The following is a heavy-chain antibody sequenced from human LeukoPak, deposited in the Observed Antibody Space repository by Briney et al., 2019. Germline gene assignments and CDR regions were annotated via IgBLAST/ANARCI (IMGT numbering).Heavy chain of an antibody. CDR2: INAGNGNT. CDR1: GYTFTSYA. CDR3: ARAPITIFGVATTHDAFDI. J-gene: IGHJ3*02. V-gene: IGHV1-3*01. D-gene: IGHD3-3*01. Sequence: GASVKVSCKASGYTFTSYAMHWVRQAPGQRLEWMGWINAGNGNTKYSQKFQGRVTITRDTSASTAYMELSSLRSEDTAVYYCARAPITIFGVATTHDAFDIWGQGTMVTVSS.